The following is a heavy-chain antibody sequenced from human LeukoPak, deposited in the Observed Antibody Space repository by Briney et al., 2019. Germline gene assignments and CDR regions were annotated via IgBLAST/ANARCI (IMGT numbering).Heavy chain of an antibody. V-gene: IGHV3-66*01. D-gene: IGHD4/OR15-4a*01. CDR3: ARDLTPRYYGMDV. CDR2: IYSGGST. Sequence: PGGSLRLSCAASGFTVSSNYMSWVRQAPGKGLEWVSVIYSGGSTYYADSVKGRFTISRDNSKNTLYLQMNSLRAEDTAVYYCARDLTPRYYGMDVWGQGTTVTVSS. CDR1: GFTVSSNY. J-gene: IGHJ6*02.